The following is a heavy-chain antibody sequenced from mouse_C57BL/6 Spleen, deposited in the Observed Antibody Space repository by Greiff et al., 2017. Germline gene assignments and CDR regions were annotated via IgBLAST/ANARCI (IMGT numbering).Heavy chain of an antibody. Sequence: EVQRVESGGGLVQPGGSLKLSCAASGFTFSDYGMAWVRQAPRKGPEWVAFISNLAYSIYYADTVTGRFTISRENAKNTLYLEMSSLRSEDTAMYYCARRGLVSYWYFDVWGTGTTVTVSS. CDR2: ISNLAYSI. CDR1: GFTFSDYG. V-gene: IGHV5-15*01. D-gene: IGHD3-3*01. CDR3: ARRGLVSYWYFDV. J-gene: IGHJ1*03.